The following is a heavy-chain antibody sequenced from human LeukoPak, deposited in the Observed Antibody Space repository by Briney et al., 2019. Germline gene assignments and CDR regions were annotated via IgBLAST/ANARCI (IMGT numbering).Heavy chain of an antibody. V-gene: IGHV1-18*01. D-gene: IGHD2-2*03. CDR1: GYTFTSYG. CDR3: AREGGYCSSTSCYADPLDY. CDR2: ISAYNGNT. J-gene: IGHJ4*02. Sequence: GASVKVSFQASGYTFTSYGISWVRQAPGQGLEWMGWISAYNGNTNYAQKLQGRVTMTTDTSTSTAYMELRSLRSDDTAVYYCAREGGYCSSTSCYADPLDYWGQGTLVTVSS.